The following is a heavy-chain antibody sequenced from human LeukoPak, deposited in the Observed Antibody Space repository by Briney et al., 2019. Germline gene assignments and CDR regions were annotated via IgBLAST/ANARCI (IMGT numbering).Heavy chain of an antibody. V-gene: IGHV3-48*03. CDR2: ISSSGSTI. CDR1: ELTFSIYE. CDR3: ATQVGDGGYFDY. Sequence: GGSLRLSCAASELTFSIYEMNWVRRAQGKGLGGVSYISSSGSTIYYADSVKGRFTISRDNAKNSLYLQMNSLRAEDTAVYYCATQVGDGGYFDYWGQGTLVTVSS. D-gene: IGHD1-26*01. J-gene: IGHJ4*02.